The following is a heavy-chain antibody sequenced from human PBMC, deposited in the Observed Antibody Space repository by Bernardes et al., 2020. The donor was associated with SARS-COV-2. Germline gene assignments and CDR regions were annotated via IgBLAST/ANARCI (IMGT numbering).Heavy chain of an antibody. J-gene: IGHJ6*02. V-gene: IGHV3-48*03. CDR1: GFTFSSYE. Sequence: GGSLRLSCAASGFTFSSYEMNWVRQAPGKGLEWVSYISSSGSTIYYADSVKGRFTISRDNAKNSLYLQMNSLRAEDTAVYYCARDPRIGSGSLWGELYYYYGMDVWGQGTTVTVSS. CDR3: ARDPRIGSGSLWGELYYYYGMDV. CDR2: ISSSGSTI. D-gene: IGHD3-10*01.